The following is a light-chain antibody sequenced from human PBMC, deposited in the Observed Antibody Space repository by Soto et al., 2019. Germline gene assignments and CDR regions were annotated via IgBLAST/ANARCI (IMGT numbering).Light chain of an antibody. CDR3: QSSDSSLNV. V-gene: IGLV1-40*01. Sequence: QSVLTQPPSVSGAQGQRVTISCTGSSSNIGAGYDVHWYQQLPGTAPKLLIYGNSNRPSGVPDRFSGSKSGTSASLAITGLQAEDEADYYCQSSDSSLNVFGTGTKVTVL. CDR2: GNS. J-gene: IGLJ1*01. CDR1: SSNIGAGYD.